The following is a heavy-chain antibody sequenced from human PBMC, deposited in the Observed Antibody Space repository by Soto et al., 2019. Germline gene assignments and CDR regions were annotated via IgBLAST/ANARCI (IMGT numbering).Heavy chain of an antibody. V-gene: IGHV1-3*01. Sequence: ASVKVSCKASGYTFTSYAMHWLRQAPGQRLEWMGWINAGNGNTKYSQKFQGRVTITRDTSASTAYMELSSLRSEDTAVYYCAIGTYSSSWYGYWGQGTLVTVSS. D-gene: IGHD6-13*01. CDR3: AIGTYSSSWYGY. J-gene: IGHJ4*02. CDR1: GYTFTSYA. CDR2: INAGNGNT.